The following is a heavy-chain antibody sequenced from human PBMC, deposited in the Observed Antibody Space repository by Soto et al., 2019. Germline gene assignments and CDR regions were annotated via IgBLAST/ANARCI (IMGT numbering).Heavy chain of an antibody. V-gene: IGHV4-31*03. CDR3: ARQYYDFWSGYYTGYYFDY. D-gene: IGHD3-3*01. J-gene: IGHJ4*02. Sequence: QVQLQESGPGLVKPSQTLSLTCTVSGGSISSGGYYWSWIRQHPGKGLEWIGYTYYSGSTYYNPSLKSRVTISVDTSKNQFSLKLSSVTAADTAVYYCARQYYDFWSGYYTGYYFDYWGQGTLVTVSS. CDR1: GGSISSGGYY. CDR2: TYYSGST.